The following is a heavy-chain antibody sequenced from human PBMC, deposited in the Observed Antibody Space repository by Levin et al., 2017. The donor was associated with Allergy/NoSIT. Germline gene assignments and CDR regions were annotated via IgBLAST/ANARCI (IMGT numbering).Heavy chain of an antibody. CDR2: IIPIFGTA. D-gene: IGHD6-19*01. CDR1: GGTFSSYA. J-gene: IGHJ5*02. Sequence: SVKVSCKASGGTFSSYAISWVRQAPGQGLEWMGGIIPIFGTANYAQKFQGRVTITADESTRTAYMELSSLRSEGTAVYYCAGAGSGWPRGNWFDPWGQGTLVTVSS. CDR3: AGAGSGWPRGNWFDP. V-gene: IGHV1-69*13.